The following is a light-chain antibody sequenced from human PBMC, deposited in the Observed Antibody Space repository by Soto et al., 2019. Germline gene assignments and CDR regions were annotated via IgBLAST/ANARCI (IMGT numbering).Light chain of an antibody. CDR3: QQYNSYSPWT. J-gene: IGKJ1*01. CDR2: EAS. CDR1: QNIYTW. V-gene: IGKV1-5*03. Sequence: IQVTMSPATLSASIGDRVTITCRASQNIYTWLAWYQQKPGKAPKLLIYEASSLETGVPSRFSGSGSGTEFTLTISSLQPDDFATYYCQQYNSYSPWTFGQGTKVDIK.